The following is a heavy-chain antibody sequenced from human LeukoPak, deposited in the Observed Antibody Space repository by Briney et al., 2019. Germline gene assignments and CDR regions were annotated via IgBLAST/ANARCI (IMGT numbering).Heavy chain of an antibody. CDR1: GFTFSSYA. Sequence: GGSLRLSCAASGFTFSSYAMSRVRQAPGKGLEWVSAISGSGGSTYYADSVKGRFTISRDNSKNTLYLQMNSLRAEDTAVYYCAKDPATYYVWGSYRPFLPFDYWGQGTLVTVSS. J-gene: IGHJ4*02. D-gene: IGHD3-16*02. CDR2: ISGSGGST. CDR3: AKDPATYYVWGSYRPFLPFDY. V-gene: IGHV3-23*01.